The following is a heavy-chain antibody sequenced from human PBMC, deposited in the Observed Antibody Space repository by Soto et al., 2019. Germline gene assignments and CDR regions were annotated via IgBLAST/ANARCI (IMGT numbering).Heavy chain of an antibody. J-gene: IGHJ4*02. V-gene: IGHV3-33*01. D-gene: IGHD6-19*01. CDR3: ARDPQWLVRRYFDY. CDR2: IWYDGSNK. Sequence: QVQLVESGGGVVQPGRSLRLSCAASGFTFSSYGMHWVRQAPGKGLEWVAVIWYDGSNKYYADSVKGRFTISRDNSKNTLYLQMNSLRAEDTAVYYCARDPQWLVRRYFDYWGQGTLVTVSS. CDR1: GFTFSSYG.